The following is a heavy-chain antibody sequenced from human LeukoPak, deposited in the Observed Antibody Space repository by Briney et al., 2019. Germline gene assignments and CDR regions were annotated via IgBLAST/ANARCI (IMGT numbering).Heavy chain of an antibody. V-gene: IGHV3-30*18. CDR2: ISYDGSNK. CDR3: AKVGRWLQLNAGGIEY. D-gene: IGHD5-24*01. Sequence: GGSLRLSCAASGFTLSSYGLYWVRQAPGKGLEWVAVISYDGSNKYYADSVKGRFTISRDNSKNTLYLQMNSLRAEDTAVYYCAKVGRWLQLNAGGIEYRGQGTLVTVST. CDR1: GFTLSSYG. J-gene: IGHJ4*02.